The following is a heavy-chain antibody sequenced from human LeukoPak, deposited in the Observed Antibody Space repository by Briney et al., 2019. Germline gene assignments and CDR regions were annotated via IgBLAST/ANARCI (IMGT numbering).Heavy chain of an antibody. CDR1: GFTFSSYS. J-gene: IGHJ4*02. CDR3: ARDLRWATSYFDY. Sequence: AGGSLRLSCAASGFTFSSYSMNWVRQAPGKGLEWVSSISSSSSYIYYADSVKGRFTISRDNAKNSLYLQMNSLRAEDTAVYYCARDLRWATSYFDYWGQGTLVTVSS. V-gene: IGHV3-21*01. D-gene: IGHD5-24*01. CDR2: ISSSSSYI.